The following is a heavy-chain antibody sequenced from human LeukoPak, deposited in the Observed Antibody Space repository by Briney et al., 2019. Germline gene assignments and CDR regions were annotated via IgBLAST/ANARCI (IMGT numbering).Heavy chain of an antibody. Sequence: PGGSLTISCKASGYRFTIYRMAWVRQMPGKGLETMGIIYPGDSDTRYSPSFQGQVTISADKSINTAYLQWSSLKASDTAMYYCARFPGLTTVTLDYWGQGTLVTVSS. CDR1: GYRFTIYR. CDR3: ARFPGLTTVTLDY. CDR2: IYPGDSDT. J-gene: IGHJ4*02. D-gene: IGHD4-11*01. V-gene: IGHV5-51*01.